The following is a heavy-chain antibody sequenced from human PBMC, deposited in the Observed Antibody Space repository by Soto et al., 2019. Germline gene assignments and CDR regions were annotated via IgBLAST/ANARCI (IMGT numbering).Heavy chain of an antibody. CDR2: INSGGST. Sequence: HPGGSLRLSCAASGFTVSSNYMSWVRQAPGKGLEWVSVINSGGSTYYADSLKGRFTISRDNSKNTLYLQMNNRIAEDTAAYYCALDGMITFGGIHWGQGTLVTVSS. CDR3: ALDGMITFGGIH. CDR1: GFTVSSNY. V-gene: IGHV3-53*01. D-gene: IGHD3-16*01. J-gene: IGHJ4*02.